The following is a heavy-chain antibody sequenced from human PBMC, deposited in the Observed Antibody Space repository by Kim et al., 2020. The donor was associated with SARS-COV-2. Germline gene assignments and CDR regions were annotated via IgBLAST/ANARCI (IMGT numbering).Heavy chain of an antibody. J-gene: IGHJ5*02. Sequence: SETLSLTCTVSGGSISSSSYYWGWIRQPPGKGLEWMGSIYYSGSTYYNPSLKSRATISVDTSKNQFSLKLSSVTAADTAVYYCARHSLRFLEWANWFDPWGQGTLVTVSS. CDR2: IYYSGST. CDR1: GGSISSSSYY. D-gene: IGHD3-3*01. CDR3: ARHSLRFLEWANWFDP. V-gene: IGHV4-39*01.